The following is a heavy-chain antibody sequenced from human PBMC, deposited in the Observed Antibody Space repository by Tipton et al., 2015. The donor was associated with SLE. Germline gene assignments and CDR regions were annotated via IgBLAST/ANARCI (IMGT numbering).Heavy chain of an antibody. D-gene: IGHD2-2*01. CDR2: IRYDESNT. CDR1: GFTFSSYD. V-gene: IGHV3-30*02. Sequence: SLRLSCAASGFTFSSYDMHWVRQVPGKGLEWVAFIRYDESNTYYADPVKGRFTISRDNSKNTLYLEMNSLKPEDTAVYYCAKQCRSTTCNDLQKWGQGTLVTVSS. CDR3: AKQCRSTTCNDLQK. J-gene: IGHJ4*02.